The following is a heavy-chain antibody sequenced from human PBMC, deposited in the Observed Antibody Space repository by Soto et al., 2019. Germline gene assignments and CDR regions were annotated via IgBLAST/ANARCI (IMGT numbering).Heavy chain of an antibody. D-gene: IGHD3-9*01. Sequence: SETLSLTCTVSGGSISSYYWNWIRQPPGKGLEWIGYIYYSGSTKYNPSLKSRVTISVDTSKNQFSLKLSSVTAADTAVYYCARDRLANWFDPWGQEPWSPSPQ. J-gene: IGHJ5*02. CDR1: GGSISSYY. CDR3: ARDRLANWFDP. CDR2: IYYSGST. V-gene: IGHV4-59*01.